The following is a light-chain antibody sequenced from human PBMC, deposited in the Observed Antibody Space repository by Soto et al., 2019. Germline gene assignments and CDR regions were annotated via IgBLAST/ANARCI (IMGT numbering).Light chain of an antibody. CDR1: SSDVGGYNY. J-gene: IGLJ2*01. CDR2: DVS. V-gene: IGLV2-11*01. Sequence: QSALTQPRSVSGSPGQSVTISCTGTSSDVGGYNYVSWYQQHPGKAPKLMIYDVSKRPSGVPDRFSGSKSGNTASLTISGLQAEDEADYYCCSYAGSYTFVVFGGGTSSPS. CDR3: CSYAGSYTFVV.